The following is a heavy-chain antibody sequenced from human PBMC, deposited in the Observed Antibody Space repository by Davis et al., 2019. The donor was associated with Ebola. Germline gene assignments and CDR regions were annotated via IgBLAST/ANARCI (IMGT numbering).Heavy chain of an antibody. CDR2: INHSGST. V-gene: IGHV4-34*01. J-gene: IGHJ5*02. CDR1: GGSFSGYY. D-gene: IGHD3-3*01. Sequence: MPSETLSLTCAVYGGSFSGYYWSWIRQPPGKGLEWIGEINHSGSTNHNPSLKSRVTISVDTSKNQFSLKLSSVTAADTAVYYCARGTRTIFGVVVSPNWFDPWGQGTLVTVSS. CDR3: ARGTRTIFGVVVSPNWFDP.